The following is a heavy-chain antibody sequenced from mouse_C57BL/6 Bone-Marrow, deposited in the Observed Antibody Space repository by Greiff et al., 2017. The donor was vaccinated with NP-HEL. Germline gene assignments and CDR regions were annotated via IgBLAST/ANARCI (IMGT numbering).Heavy chain of an antibody. J-gene: IGHJ1*03. CDR3: ARDYYGSSYPYWYFDV. D-gene: IGHD1-1*01. Sequence: EVHLVESGGGLVQSGRSLRLSCATSGFTFSDFYMEWVRQAPGKGLEWIAASRNKANDYTTEYSASVKGRFIVSRDTSQSILYLQMNALRAEDTAIYYCARDYYGSSYPYWYFDVWGTGTTVTVSS. CDR2: SRNKANDYTT. V-gene: IGHV7-1*01. CDR1: GFTFSDFY.